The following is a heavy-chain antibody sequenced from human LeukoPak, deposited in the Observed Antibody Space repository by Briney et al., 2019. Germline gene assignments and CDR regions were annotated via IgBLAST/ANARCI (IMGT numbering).Heavy chain of an antibody. CDR1: GGTFSSYA. D-gene: IGHD3-10*01. V-gene: IGHV1-69*01. Sequence: SVTVSCKASGGTFSSYAISWVRQAPGQGLEWMGGIIPIFGTANYAQKFQGRVTITADESTSTAYMELSSLRSEDTAVYYCATSNYYGSGSYLSIYYYGMDVWGQGTTVTVSS. CDR3: ATSNYYGSGSYLSIYYYGMDV. CDR2: IIPIFGTA. J-gene: IGHJ6*02.